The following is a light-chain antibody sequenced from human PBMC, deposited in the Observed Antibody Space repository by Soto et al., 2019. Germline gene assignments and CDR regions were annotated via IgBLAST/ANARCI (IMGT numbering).Light chain of an antibody. J-gene: IGKJ1*01. V-gene: IGKV1-6*01. CDR2: AAS. Sequence: AIQMNQSPSSVSASVGDRVTITCRASQGIRNDLGWYQQKPGKAPKLLIYAASSLQSGVPSRFSGSGSGTDFTLTISSLQPEDFATYYCLQDYNYPRTFGQGTKVAIK. CDR3: LQDYNYPRT. CDR1: QGIRND.